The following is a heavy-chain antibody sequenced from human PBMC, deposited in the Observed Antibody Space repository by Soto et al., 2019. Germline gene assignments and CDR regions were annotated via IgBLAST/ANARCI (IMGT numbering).Heavy chain of an antibody. V-gene: IGHV1-3*01. CDR3: ARTYYDTLTGYSPNPFDY. CDR1: GYTFTSYA. J-gene: IGHJ4*02. CDR2: INAGYGNT. Sequence: GASVKVSCKASGYTFTSYAIHWVRQAPGQRLEWMGWINAGYGNTKYSQKFQGRVTITRDTSASTAYMELNSLRSEDTAVYYCARTYYDTLTGYSPNPFDYWGQGTLVTVS. D-gene: IGHD3-9*01.